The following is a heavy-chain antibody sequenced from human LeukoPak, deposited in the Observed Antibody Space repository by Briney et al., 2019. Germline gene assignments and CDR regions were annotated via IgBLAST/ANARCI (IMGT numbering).Heavy chain of an antibody. CDR1: GFTFDDYA. J-gene: IGHJ4*02. Sequence: GGSLRLSCAASGFTFDDYATHWVRQAPGKGLEWVSGLSWNGATVGYADSVKGRFTISRDNTKNSLYLQMSSLKTEDTALYYCAKDIGIALRGATFENWGQGTLVTVSS. CDR3: AKDIGIALRGATFEN. D-gene: IGHD3-10*01. V-gene: IGHV3-9*01. CDR2: LSWNGATV.